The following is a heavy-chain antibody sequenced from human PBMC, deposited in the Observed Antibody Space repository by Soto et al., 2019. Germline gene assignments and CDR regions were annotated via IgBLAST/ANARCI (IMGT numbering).Heavy chain of an antibody. CDR3: ARDPRGYDFWSGYGDYYYYYMDV. D-gene: IGHD3-3*01. Sequence: GGSLRLSCAASGFTFSSYSMNWVRQAPGKGLEWVSSISSSSSYIYYADSVKGRFTISRDNAKNSLYLQMNSLRAEDTAVYYCARDPRGYDFWSGYGDYYYYYMDVWGKGTTVTVSS. J-gene: IGHJ6*03. V-gene: IGHV3-21*01. CDR2: ISSSSSYI. CDR1: GFTFSSYS.